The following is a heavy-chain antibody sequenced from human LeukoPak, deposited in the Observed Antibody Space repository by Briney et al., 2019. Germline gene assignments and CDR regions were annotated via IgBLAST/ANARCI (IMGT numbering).Heavy chain of an antibody. D-gene: IGHD2-15*01. V-gene: IGHV3-15*01. CDR2: IKSKTDGGTT. Sequence: KPGGSLRLSCAASGFTFSNAWMSWVRQAPGKGLEWVARIKSKTDGGTTDYAAPVKGRFTISRDDSKNTLYLQMNSLKTEDTAVYYCTTPDITYYFDYWGQGTLVTVSS. CDR1: GFTFSNAW. J-gene: IGHJ4*02. CDR3: TTPDITYYFDY.